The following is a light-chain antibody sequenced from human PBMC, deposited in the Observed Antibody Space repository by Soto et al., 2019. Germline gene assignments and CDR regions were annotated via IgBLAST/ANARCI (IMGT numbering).Light chain of an antibody. Sequence: ETVLTQSPATLSLSPGERATLSCRASQSINNFLAWYQQRPGQAPRLLIYDASNRATGIPARFSGSGSWTDFTLTISSLEPEDFAVYYCQQRSYWPLTFGGGTKVE. J-gene: IGKJ4*01. CDR2: DAS. CDR1: QSINNF. V-gene: IGKV3-11*01. CDR3: QQRSYWPLT.